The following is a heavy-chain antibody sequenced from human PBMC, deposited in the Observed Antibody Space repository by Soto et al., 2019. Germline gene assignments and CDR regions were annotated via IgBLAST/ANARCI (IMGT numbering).Heavy chain of an antibody. CDR1: GYTFTSYA. J-gene: IGHJ6*02. Sequence: ASVKVSCKASGYTFTSYAMHWVRQAPGQRLEWMGWINAGNGNTKYSQKFQGRVTITRDTSASTAYMELSSLRSEDTAVYYCARDQERYFDWLSLDYYYGMDVWGQGTTVTVSS. CDR3: ARDQERYFDWLSLDYYYGMDV. CDR2: INAGNGNT. V-gene: IGHV1-3*01. D-gene: IGHD3-9*01.